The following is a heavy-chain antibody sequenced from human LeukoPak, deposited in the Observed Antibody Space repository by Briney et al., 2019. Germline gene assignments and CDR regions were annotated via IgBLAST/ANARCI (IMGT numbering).Heavy chain of an antibody. J-gene: IGHJ4*02. CDR1: GGSFSGYY. CDR2: INHSGST. D-gene: IGHD2-21*02. CDR3: ARLIYCGGDCSYFDY. Sequence: SETLSLTCAVYGGSFSGYYWSWIRQPPGKGLEWIGEINHSGSTNYNPSLKSRVTISVDRSKNQFSLKLSSVTAADTAVYYCARLIYCGGDCSYFDYWGQGTLVTVSS. V-gene: IGHV4-34*01.